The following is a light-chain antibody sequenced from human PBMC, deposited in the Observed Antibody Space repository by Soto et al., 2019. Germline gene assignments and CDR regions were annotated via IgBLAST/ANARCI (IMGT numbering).Light chain of an antibody. Sequence: ELVLTQSPGTLSLSPGERATLSCSASQSVSSSYVAWYQQKPGQAPRLLIYGASSRATGIPDRFSGSGSGTDFTLIISRLEPEDFAVYYCQQYGSSPTFGQGTRLEIK. CDR3: QQYGSSPT. J-gene: IGKJ5*01. V-gene: IGKV3-20*01. CDR1: QSVSSSY. CDR2: GAS.